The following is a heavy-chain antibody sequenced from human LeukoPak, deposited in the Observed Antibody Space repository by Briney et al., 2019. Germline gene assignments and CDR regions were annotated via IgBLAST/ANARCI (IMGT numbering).Heavy chain of an antibody. CDR2: IIPIFGTA. CDR1: GGTFSSYA. Sequence: SVKVSCKASGGTFSSYAISWVRRAPGQGLEWMGGIIPIFGTANYAQKFQGRVTITTDESTSTAYMELSSLMSEDTAVYYCARGVRGMATPSYYFDYWGQGTLVTVSS. CDR3: ARGVRGMATPSYYFDY. D-gene: IGHD5-24*01. V-gene: IGHV1-69*05. J-gene: IGHJ4*02.